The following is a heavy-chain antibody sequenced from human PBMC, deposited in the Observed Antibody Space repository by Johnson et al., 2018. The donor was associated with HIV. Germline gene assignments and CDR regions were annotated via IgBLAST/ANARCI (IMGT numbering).Heavy chain of an antibody. CDR2: IFSVGGA. CDR1: GFTVSSNY. Sequence: VQLVESGGGLIQPGGSLRLSCAASGFTVSSNYMSWVRQAPGKGLEWVSVIFSVGGAYYADSVKGRFLISRDTSKNTLYLQMNSLRAEDTAGYYCARGHRTHYDYVWGSEEDTDDAFDIWGQGTMVTVSS. J-gene: IGHJ3*02. V-gene: IGHV3-66*03. D-gene: IGHD3-16*01. CDR3: ARGHRTHYDYVWGSEEDTDDAFDI.